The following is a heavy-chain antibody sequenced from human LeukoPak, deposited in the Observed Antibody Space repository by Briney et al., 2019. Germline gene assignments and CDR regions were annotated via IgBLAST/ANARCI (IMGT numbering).Heavy chain of an antibody. CDR2: INLNSGGT. V-gene: IGHV1-2*02. D-gene: IGHD5-18*01. CDR3: ARDTTMITYWFDP. CDR1: GYTFTGSY. Sequence: ASVKVSCKASGYTFTGSYMHWVRRGPGQGLGWMGWINLNSGGTNYAQKFQGRVTMTRDTSVSTAYMELNRLRSGDTGVYYCARDTTMITYWFDPWGQGTLVTVSS. J-gene: IGHJ5*02.